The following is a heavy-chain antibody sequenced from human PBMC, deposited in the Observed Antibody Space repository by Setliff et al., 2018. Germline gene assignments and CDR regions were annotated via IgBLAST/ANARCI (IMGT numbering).Heavy chain of an antibody. CDR2: IKQDGSET. D-gene: IGHD5-18*01. V-gene: IGHV3-7*04. CDR3: ARGGYSYGY. CDR1: GFTFSTFW. J-gene: IGHJ4*01. Sequence: HPGGSLRLSCAASGFTFSTFWMSWVRQAPGKGLEWVANIKQDGSETYYVDSVKGRFTISRDNPNNSLYLQMNNLRAEDTAVYYCARGGYSYGYWGHGTLVTSPQ.